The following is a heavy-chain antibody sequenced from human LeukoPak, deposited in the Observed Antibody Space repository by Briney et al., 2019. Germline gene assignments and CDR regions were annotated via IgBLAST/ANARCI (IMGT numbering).Heavy chain of an antibody. CDR3: AGLHFASAEEFDP. CDR1: GTSIRGHY. Sequence: SETLSLTCAVSGTSIRGHYWSWIRQPPGKGLEWIGYIYSNGNILYNPFLKSRVTLSVDTFNNQFSLSLNFVTAADTAVYYCAGLHFASAEEFDPWGQGTLVTVSS. V-gene: IGHV4-59*08. J-gene: IGHJ5*02. CDR2: IYSNGNI. D-gene: IGHD1-14*01.